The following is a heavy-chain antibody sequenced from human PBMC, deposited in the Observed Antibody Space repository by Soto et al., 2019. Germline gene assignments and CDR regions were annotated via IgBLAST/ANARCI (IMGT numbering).Heavy chain of an antibody. CDR1: GGSISSGSFY. J-gene: IGHJ4*02. CDR2: ISDSGSS. Sequence: QVQLQESGPGLVKPSQTLTLTCTVSGGSISSGSFYWSWIRQHPGKGLEWIAHISDSGSSYYNPSLGSRVTISVDTSKNQFSLKLSAVTAADTAVYFCARTTFYDIFTAYYSLFDYWGQGALVTVSS. D-gene: IGHD3-9*01. CDR3: ARTTFYDIFTAYYSLFDY. V-gene: IGHV4-31*03.